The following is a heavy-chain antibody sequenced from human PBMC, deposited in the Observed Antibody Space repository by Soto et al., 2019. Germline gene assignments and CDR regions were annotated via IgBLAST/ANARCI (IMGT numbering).Heavy chain of an antibody. J-gene: IGHJ4*02. Sequence: LSCAASGFTFSSYAMHWVRQAPGKGLEWVAVISYDGSNKYYADSVKGRFTISRDNSKNTLYLQMNSLRAEDTAVYYCAREDYGGNSGVGTFDYWGQGTLVTVSS. D-gene: IGHD4-17*01. V-gene: IGHV3-30-3*01. CDR2: ISYDGSNK. CDR3: AREDYGGNSGVGTFDY. CDR1: GFTFSSYA.